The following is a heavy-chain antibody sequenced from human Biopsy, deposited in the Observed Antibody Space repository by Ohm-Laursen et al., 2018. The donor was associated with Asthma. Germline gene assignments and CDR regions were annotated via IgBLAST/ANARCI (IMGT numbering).Heavy chain of an antibody. CDR2: INYSGST. Sequence: SQTLSLTCTVSGGSLSSGPYYWSWVRQHPGKGLVWFEYINYSGSTFYSPSLESRVTVSVDTSKNQSSLKLSSVTAADTAVYYCARDLSGYCTSSACYGFDSWGQGTLVTVSS. J-gene: IGHJ5*01. CDR1: GGSLSSGPYY. D-gene: IGHD2-8*01. CDR3: ARDLSGYCTSSACYGFDS. V-gene: IGHV4-31*03.